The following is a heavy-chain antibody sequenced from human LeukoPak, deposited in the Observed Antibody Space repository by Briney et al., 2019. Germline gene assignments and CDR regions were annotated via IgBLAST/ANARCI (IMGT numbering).Heavy chain of an antibody. CDR2: IIPIFATA. CDR3: ARGPMSSSSLYFDY. D-gene: IGHD6-13*01. J-gene: IGHJ4*02. V-gene: IGHV1-69*13. CDR1: GGTFNSYA. Sequence: ASVKVSCKASGGTFNSYAISWVRQAPGQGLEWMGGIIPIFATANYAQKFQGRVTITADESTSTAYMELSSLGSEDTAVYYCARGPMSSSSLYFDYWGQGTLVTVSS.